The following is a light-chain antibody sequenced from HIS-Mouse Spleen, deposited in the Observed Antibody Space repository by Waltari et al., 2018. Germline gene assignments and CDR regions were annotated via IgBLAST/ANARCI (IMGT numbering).Light chain of an antibody. CDR2: DAS. CDR1: QDISNY. CDR3: QQYDNLPWWFT. J-gene: IGKJ3*01. Sequence: DIQMTQSPSSLSASVGDRVTITCQASQDISNYLNWYQQKPGKAPKLLIYDASNLETGVPSRFSGSGSGTDFTFTISSLQPEDIATYYCQQYDNLPWWFTFGPGTKVDIK. V-gene: IGKV1-33*01.